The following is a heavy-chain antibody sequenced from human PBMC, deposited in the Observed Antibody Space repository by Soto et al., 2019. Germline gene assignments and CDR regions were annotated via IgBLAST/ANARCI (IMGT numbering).Heavy chain of an antibody. CDR2: IYYSGST. Sequence: SETLSLTCTVSGGSISSSSYYWGWIRQPPGKGLEWIGSIYYSGSTYYNPSLKSRVTISVDTSKNQFSLKLSSVTAADTAVYYCARHSPPTTVTTIGSFFDYWGQGTLVTVSS. D-gene: IGHD4-4*01. CDR1: GGSISSSSYY. J-gene: IGHJ4*02. CDR3: ARHSPPTTVTTIGSFFDY. V-gene: IGHV4-39*01.